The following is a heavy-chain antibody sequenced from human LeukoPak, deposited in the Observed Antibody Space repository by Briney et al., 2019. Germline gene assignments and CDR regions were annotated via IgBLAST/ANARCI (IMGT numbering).Heavy chain of an antibody. J-gene: IGHJ4*01. CDR3: ARFIGSSGYYDY. D-gene: IGHD3-22*01. Sequence: SETLSLTCTVSGGSISGYYWSWIRQPPGKGLELIGYIYSTGITDYNPSLTSRVTTSVDTSKNQFSLKLNSVTAADTAVYYCARFIGSSGYYDYWGHGTLVTVPS. CDR2: IYSTGIT. V-gene: IGHV4-59*01. CDR1: GGSISGYY.